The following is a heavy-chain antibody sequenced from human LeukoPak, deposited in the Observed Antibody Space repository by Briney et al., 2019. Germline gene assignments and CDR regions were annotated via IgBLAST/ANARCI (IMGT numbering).Heavy chain of an antibody. D-gene: IGHD3-16*01. Sequence: SVKVSCKASGGIFSNYAITWVRQAPGQGLEWMGEIIPILGTSKYAQMFQGRVTITADESTSTAYMELSSLRSEDSAMYYCARADYDYFDPWGQGTLVTVSS. J-gene: IGHJ5*02. V-gene: IGHV1-69*13. CDR3: ARADYDYFDP. CDR1: GGIFSNYA. CDR2: IIPILGTS.